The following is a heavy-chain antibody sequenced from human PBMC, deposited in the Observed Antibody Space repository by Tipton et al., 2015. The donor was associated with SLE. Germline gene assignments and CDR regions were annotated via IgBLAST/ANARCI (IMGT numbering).Heavy chain of an antibody. D-gene: IGHD4-17*01. CDR2: IYTSGST. CDR1: GGSISSYY. CDR3: AREGSTVTIYYFDL. Sequence: TLSLTCTVSGGSISSYYWSWIRQPAGKGLEWIGRIYTSGSTNYNPSLKSRVTMSVDTSKNQFSLKLSSVTAADTAVYYCAREGSTVTIYYFDLWGRGTLVTVSS. V-gene: IGHV4-4*07. J-gene: IGHJ2*01.